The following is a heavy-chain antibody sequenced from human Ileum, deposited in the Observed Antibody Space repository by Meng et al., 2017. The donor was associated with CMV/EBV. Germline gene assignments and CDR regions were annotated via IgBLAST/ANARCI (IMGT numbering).Heavy chain of an antibody. CDR2: IYYSGST. CDR1: GSISSSSYY. D-gene: IGHD3-16*01. J-gene: IGHJ3*02. CDR3: ARSYGPTILPEDAFDI. Sequence: GSISSSSYYWGWIRQPPGKGLEWIGSIYYSGSTYYNPSLKSRVTISVDTSKNQFSLKLSSVTAADTAVYYCARSYGPTILPEDAFDIWGQGTMVTVSS. V-gene: IGHV4-39*07.